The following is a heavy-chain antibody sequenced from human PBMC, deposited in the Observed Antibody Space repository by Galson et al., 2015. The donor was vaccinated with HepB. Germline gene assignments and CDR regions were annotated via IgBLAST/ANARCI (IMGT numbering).Heavy chain of an antibody. J-gene: IGHJ4*02. D-gene: IGHD6-6*01. CDR3: IAARPKTFDY. V-gene: IGHV1-46*01. CDR2: INPSGGST. CDR1: GYTFTSYY. Sequence: SVKVSCKASGYTFTSYYMHWVRQAPGQGLEWIGIINPSGGSTSYAQKFQGRVTMTRDTSTSTVYMELSSLRSEATAVYYCIAARPKTFDYWGQGTLVTVSS.